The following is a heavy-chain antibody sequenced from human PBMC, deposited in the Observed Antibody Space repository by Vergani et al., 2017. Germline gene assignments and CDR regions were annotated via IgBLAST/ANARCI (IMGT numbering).Heavy chain of an antibody. D-gene: IGHD3-22*01. CDR1: GGSISSSSYY. CDR2: IYYSGST. V-gene: IGHV4-39*02. Sequence: QLQLQESGPGLVKPSETLSLACTVSGGSISSSSYYWGWIRQPPGKGLEWIGSIYYSGSTYYNPSLKSRVTISVDTSKNQFSLKLSSVTAADTAVYYCAKETHYDSSGYYYAVIFFDYWGQGTLVTVSS. J-gene: IGHJ4*02. CDR3: AKETHYDSSGYYYAVIFFDY.